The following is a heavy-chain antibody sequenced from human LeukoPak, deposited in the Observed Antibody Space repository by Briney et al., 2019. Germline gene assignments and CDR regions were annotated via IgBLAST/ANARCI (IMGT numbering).Heavy chain of an antibody. J-gene: IGHJ2*01. D-gene: IGHD3-10*01. CDR3: ARDRLGFDWYFDL. V-gene: IGHV4-31*03. CDR2: IYYSGST. CDR1: GGSISSGGYY. Sequence: PSQTLSLTCTVSGGSISSGGYYWSWIRQHPGKGLERIGYIYYSGSTYYNPSLKSRVTISVDTSKNQFSLKLSSVTAADTAVYYCARDRLGFDWYFDLWGRGTLVTASS.